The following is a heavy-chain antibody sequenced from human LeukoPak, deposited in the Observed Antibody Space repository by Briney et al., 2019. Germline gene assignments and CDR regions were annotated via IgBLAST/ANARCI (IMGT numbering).Heavy chain of an antibody. CDR1: GFTFSSYG. CDR2: IWYDGSNK. J-gene: IGHJ6*02. D-gene: IGHD6-13*01. CDR3: ASESSSPMGKLDYGMDV. V-gene: IGHV3-33*01. Sequence: SGGSLRLSCAASGFTFSSYGMHWVRQAPGKGLEWVAVIWYDGSNKYYADSVKGRFTISRDNSKNTLYLQMNSLRAEDTAVYYCASESSSPMGKLDYGMDVWGQGTTVTVSS.